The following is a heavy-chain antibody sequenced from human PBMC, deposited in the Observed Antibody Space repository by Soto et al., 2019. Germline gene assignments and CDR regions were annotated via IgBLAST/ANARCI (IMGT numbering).Heavy chain of an antibody. CDR2: INAGNGNT. CDR1: GYTFTSYF. D-gene: IGHD6-19*01. CDR3: ARDPHSIAVAETSTRNSFDY. Sequence: APVKVACKASGYTFTSYFRHRLRPAPGQRLAWMGWINAGNGNTKYSQKFQGRVTITRDTSASTAYMELSSLRSEDTAVYYCARDPHSIAVAETSTRNSFDYWGQGTLVTVSS. V-gene: IGHV1-3*01. J-gene: IGHJ4*02.